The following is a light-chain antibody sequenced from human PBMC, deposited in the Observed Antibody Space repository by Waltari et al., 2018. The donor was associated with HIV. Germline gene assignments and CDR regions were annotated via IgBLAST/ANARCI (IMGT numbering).Light chain of an antibody. J-gene: IGLJ2*01. CDR2: DKS. CDR3: GTWDNSLSAYVL. V-gene: IGLV1-51*01. Sequence: QSVLTQPPSVSAAPGQKVTISCSGSSSNIGNNYVSWYQQLPGTAPKLLIYDKSKRASGIPDRFSASKSGTSATLVITGLQIGDEAYYFCGTWDNSLSAYVLFGGGTKLTVL. CDR1: SSNIGNNY.